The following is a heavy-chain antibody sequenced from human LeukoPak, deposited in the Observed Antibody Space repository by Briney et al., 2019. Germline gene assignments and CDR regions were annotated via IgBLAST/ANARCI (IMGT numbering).Heavy chain of an antibody. Sequence: SETLSLTCTVSGGSISSYYWGWIRPPPGKGLEWIGYIYYSGSTNYNPSLKSRVTISVDTSKNQFSLKLSSVTAADTAVYYCARLPDYSNYVDWFDPWGQGTLVTVSS. J-gene: IGHJ5*02. D-gene: IGHD4-11*01. V-gene: IGHV4-59*08. CDR3: ARLPDYSNYVDWFDP. CDR2: IYYSGST. CDR1: GGSISSYY.